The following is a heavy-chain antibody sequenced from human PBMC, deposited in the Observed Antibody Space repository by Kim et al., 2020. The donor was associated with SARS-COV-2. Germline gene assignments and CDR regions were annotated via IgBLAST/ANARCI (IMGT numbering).Heavy chain of an antibody. CDR2: IYYSGST. CDR3: ARQTTGRFDY. CDR1: GGSIISSSNY. Sequence: SEILSLTGTVSGGSIISSSNYWGWIRQPTGKGLEWIGSIYYSGSTYYNPSPKSRVTISVDTSKNQFSLKLSSVTAADTAVYYCARQTTGRFDYWGQGTLVTVSS. J-gene: IGHJ4*02. D-gene: IGHD1-26*01. V-gene: IGHV4-39*01.